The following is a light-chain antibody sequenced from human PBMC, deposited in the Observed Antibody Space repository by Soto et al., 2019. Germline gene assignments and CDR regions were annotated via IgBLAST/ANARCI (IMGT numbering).Light chain of an antibody. J-gene: IGLJ2*01. CDR1: SYEVGSYNL. Sequence: QSALTQPASVSGSPGQSITISCTGTSYEVGSYNLVSWYQQHPGKSPKLMIYDVSKRPSGVSDRFSASKAVNTASLTISGLQAADEAEYYCCSYAGRSTFGVFGGGTKLTVL. CDR3: CSYAGRSTFGV. CDR2: DVS. V-gene: IGLV2-23*02.